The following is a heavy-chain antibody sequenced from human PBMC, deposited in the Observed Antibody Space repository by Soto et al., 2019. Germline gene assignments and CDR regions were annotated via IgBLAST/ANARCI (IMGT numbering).Heavy chain of an antibody. J-gene: IGHJ5*02. D-gene: IGHD6-13*01. CDR3: ARDAPVQQLVEPKRFDP. Sequence: GGSLRLSCAASGFTFSSYAMNWVRQAPGKGLEWVSLISSSSYIYYADSVKGRFTISRDNAKNSLYLQMNSLRAEDTAVYYCARDAPVQQLVEPKRFDPWGQGTLVTVSS. CDR1: GFTFSSYA. CDR2: ISSSSYI. V-gene: IGHV3-21*01.